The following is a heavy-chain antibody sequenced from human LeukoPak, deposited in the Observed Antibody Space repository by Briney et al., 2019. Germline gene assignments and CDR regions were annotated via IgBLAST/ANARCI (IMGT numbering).Heavy chain of an antibody. V-gene: IGHV1-69*13. D-gene: IGHD6-13*01. CDR2: IIPIFGTA. J-gene: IGHJ4*02. CDR1: GGTFSSYA. CDR3: ARSKGTGGSSWLYDFDY. Sequence: SVNVSCKASGGTFSSYAISWVRQAPGQGLEWMGGIIPIFGTANYAQKFQGRVTITADESTSTAYMELSSLRSEDTAVYYCARSKGTGGSSWLYDFDYWGQGTLVTVSS.